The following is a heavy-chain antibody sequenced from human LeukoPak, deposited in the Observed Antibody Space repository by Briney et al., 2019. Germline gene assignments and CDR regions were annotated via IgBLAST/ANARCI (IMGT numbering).Heavy chain of an antibody. Sequence: GGSLRLSCAAAGFTFSSYAMHWVRQAPGKGLEWVAVISYDGSNKYYADSVKGRFTISRDNSKNTLYLQMNSLRAEDTAVYYCARDHGAVPAAVDYWGQGTLVTVSS. V-gene: IGHV3-30*04. D-gene: IGHD2-2*01. CDR3: ARDHGAVPAAVDY. CDR2: ISYDGSNK. CDR1: GFTFSSYA. J-gene: IGHJ4*02.